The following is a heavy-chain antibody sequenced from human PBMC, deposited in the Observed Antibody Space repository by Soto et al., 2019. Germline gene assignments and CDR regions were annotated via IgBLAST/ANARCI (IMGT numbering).Heavy chain of an antibody. J-gene: IGHJ4*02. Sequence: ASVKVSCKVSAYNLTELSMHWVRQAPGKGLEWMGGFDPEDGETIYAQKFQGRVTMTEDTSTDTAYMELSSLRSEDTAVYYCATAPGIYAALFDYWGQGTLVTVSS. CDR3: ATAPGIYAALFDY. V-gene: IGHV1-24*01. CDR1: AYNLTELS. D-gene: IGHD4-17*01. CDR2: FDPEDGET.